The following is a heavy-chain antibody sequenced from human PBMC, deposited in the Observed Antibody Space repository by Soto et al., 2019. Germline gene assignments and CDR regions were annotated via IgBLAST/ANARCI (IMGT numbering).Heavy chain of an antibody. J-gene: IGHJ6*03. CDR1: GYTFTSYD. CDR3: AIIGYCGGYCHSYYYYYMDV. CDR2: MNPNSGNT. Sequence: ASVKVSCKASGYTFTSYDINWVRQATGQGLEWMGWMNPNSGNTGYAQKFQGRVTMTRNTSISTAYMELSSLRSEDTAVYYCAIIGYCGGYCHSYYYYYMDVWGKGTTVTVSS. D-gene: IGHD2-21*01. V-gene: IGHV1-8*01.